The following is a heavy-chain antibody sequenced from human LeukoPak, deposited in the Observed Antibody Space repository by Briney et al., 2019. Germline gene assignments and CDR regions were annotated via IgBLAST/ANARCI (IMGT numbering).Heavy chain of an antibody. J-gene: IGHJ4*02. Sequence: SETLPLTCTVSGGSISSYYWSWIRQPPGKGLEWIGYIYYSGSTNYNPSLKSRVTISVDTSKNQFSLKLSSVTAAATAVYYCARALRSGWYYFDYWGQGTLVTVSS. D-gene: IGHD6-19*01. CDR2: IYYSGST. CDR1: GGSISSYY. CDR3: ARALRSGWYYFDY. V-gene: IGHV4-59*01.